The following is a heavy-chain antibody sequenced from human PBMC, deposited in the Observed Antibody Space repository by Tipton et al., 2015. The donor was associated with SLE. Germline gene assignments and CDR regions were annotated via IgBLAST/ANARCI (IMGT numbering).Heavy chain of an antibody. CDR1: GFTFSSYS. V-gene: IGHV3-21*01. D-gene: IGHD3-16*02. J-gene: IGHJ5*02. CDR2: ISSSSSYI. Sequence: SLRLSCAASGFTFSSYSMNWVRQAPGKGLEWVSSISSSSSYIYYADSVKGRFTISRDNAKNSLYLQMNSLRAEDTAVYYCARGALSGNWFDPWGQGTLVTVSS. CDR3: ARGALSGNWFDP.